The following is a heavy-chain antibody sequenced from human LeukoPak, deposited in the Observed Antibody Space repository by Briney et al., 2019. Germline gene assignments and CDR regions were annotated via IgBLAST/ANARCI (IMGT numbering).Heavy chain of an antibody. Sequence: SETLSLTCAVYGGSFSGYYWSWIRQPPGKGLEWIGEINHSGSTNYNPSLKSRVTISVDTSENQFSLKLSSVTAADTAVYYCARGGGPSDYASFDYWGQGTLVTVSS. CDR1: GGSFSGYY. CDR2: INHSGST. D-gene: IGHD5-12*01. CDR3: ARGGGPSDYASFDY. V-gene: IGHV4-34*01. J-gene: IGHJ4*02.